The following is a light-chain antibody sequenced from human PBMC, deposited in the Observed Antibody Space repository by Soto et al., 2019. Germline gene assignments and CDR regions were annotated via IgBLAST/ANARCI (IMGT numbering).Light chain of an antibody. CDR3: QQYDIWPWT. V-gene: IGKV3-15*01. CDR2: GAS. J-gene: IGKJ1*01. CDR1: QTVRKKY. Sequence: EILLTQSPGTLSLSPGERATLSCRAGQTVRKKYLAWYQQKPGQAPRVLIYGASTRSTGSPARFSGSGSGTEFTLTISSLQSEDFVLYFCQQYDIWPWTFGQGTKVDIK.